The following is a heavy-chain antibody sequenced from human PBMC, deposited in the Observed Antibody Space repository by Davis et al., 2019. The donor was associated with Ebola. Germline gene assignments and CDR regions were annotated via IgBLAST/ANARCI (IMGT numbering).Heavy chain of an antibody. V-gene: IGHV6-1*01. CDR1: GDSVSSNSGA. CDR2: TYYNSKWYN. Sequence: HSQTLSLTCAIPGDSVSSNSGAWNWIRQSPSRGLEWLGRTYYNSKWYNDYAASVKSRIIINPDTSKNQFSLQLNSVTPEDTALYYCARYTWNDRRFDPWGQGTLVTVSS. D-gene: IGHD1-20*01. CDR3: ARYTWNDRRFDP. J-gene: IGHJ5*02.